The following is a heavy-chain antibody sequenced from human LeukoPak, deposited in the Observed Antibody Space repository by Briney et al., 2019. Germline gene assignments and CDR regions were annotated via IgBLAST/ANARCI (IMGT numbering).Heavy chain of an antibody. CDR3: ARRGVGAIGAFDI. D-gene: IGHD1-26*01. CDR2: INPNSGGT. V-gene: IGHV1-2*02. Sequence: ASVKVSCKASGYTFTGYYMHWVRQAPGQGLEWMGWINPNSGGTNYAQKFQGRVTMTRDTSISTAYMELSRLRSDDTAVYYCARRGVGAIGAFDIWGQGTMVTVSS. CDR1: GYTFTGYY. J-gene: IGHJ3*02.